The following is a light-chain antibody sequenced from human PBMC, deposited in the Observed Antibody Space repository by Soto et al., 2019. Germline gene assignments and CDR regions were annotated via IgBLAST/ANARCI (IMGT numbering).Light chain of an antibody. CDR1: QSITNY. CDR3: QQHINWPLT. Sequence: DIQMTQSPSSLSASVGARVPITCRASQSITNYLNWYQQKPGKAPKLLIYAASSLQSGVPSRFSGSGSGADFTLTISSLEPEDFALYYCQQHINWPLTFGGGTKVDI. V-gene: IGKV1-39*01. CDR2: AAS. J-gene: IGKJ4*01.